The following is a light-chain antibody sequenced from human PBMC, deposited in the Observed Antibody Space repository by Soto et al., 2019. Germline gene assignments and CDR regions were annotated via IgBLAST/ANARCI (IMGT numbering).Light chain of an antibody. V-gene: IGKV1-5*01. CDR1: QSISSW. CDR3: QQYNSYSPT. J-gene: IGKJ1*01. Sequence: DIRMTQSPSTMSASLGDRVTITCRASQSISSWLAWYQQKPGKAPKLLIYDASSLESGVPSRFSGSGSGTEFTLTISSLQPDDFATSYCQQYNSYSPTSGQGTKVDI. CDR2: DAS.